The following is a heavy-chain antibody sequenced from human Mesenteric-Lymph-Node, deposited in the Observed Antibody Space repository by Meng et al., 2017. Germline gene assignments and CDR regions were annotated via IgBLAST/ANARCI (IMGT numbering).Heavy chain of an antibody. CDR3: ASFDHIPRRNYFDY. V-gene: IGHV4-30-4*01. CDR2: IHHSGSA. CDR1: GGSKSSGNYY. J-gene: IGHJ4*02. D-gene: IGHD2-21*01. Sequence: LEGRAPRLVDPSQHLSLTCTVSGGSKSSGNYYWSWIRQPPGKGLEWIGYIHHSGSAYYNPSLKSRVSISVDTSKNQFSLNLNSMTAADTAVYYCASFDHIPRRNYFDYWGQGTLVTVSS.